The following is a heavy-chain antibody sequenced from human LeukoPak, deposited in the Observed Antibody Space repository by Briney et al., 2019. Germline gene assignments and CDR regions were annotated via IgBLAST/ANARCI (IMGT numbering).Heavy chain of an antibody. J-gene: IGHJ4*02. D-gene: IGHD3-10*01. Sequence: AGGPLRLSCAASGFTFSSYDMHWVRQATGKGLEWVSAIGTAGDPYYPGSVKGRFTISRENAKNSLYLQMNSLRAGDTAVYYCARGAEREFGELLSPLDYWGQGTLVTVSS. CDR1: GFTFSSYD. CDR3: ARGAEREFGELLSPLDY. V-gene: IGHV3-13*05. CDR2: IGTAGDP.